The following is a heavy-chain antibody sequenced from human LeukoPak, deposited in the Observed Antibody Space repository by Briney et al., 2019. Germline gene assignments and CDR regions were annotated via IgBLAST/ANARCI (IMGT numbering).Heavy chain of an antibody. V-gene: IGHV1-58*02. Sequence: TSVKVSCKASGFTFTNSAMHWVRQARGQRLEWIGWIVVGSANTNYAQKFQERVTITRDMSTSTAHMELSSLRSEDTAVYYCAADLQAAGDLDYWGQGTLVTVSS. J-gene: IGHJ4*02. CDR1: GFTFTNSA. D-gene: IGHD6-13*01. CDR2: IVVGSANT. CDR3: AADLQAAGDLDY.